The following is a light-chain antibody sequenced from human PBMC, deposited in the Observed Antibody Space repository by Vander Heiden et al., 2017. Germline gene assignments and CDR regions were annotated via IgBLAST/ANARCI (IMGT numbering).Light chain of an antibody. CDR1: QSVLYSSNNKNY. CDR3: QEDDSTPLT. CDR2: WAS. J-gene: IGKJ4*01. Sequence: DIVMTQSPDSLAVSLGERATINCKSSQSVLYSSNNKNYLAWYQQKPGQPPKLLIYWASTRESGVPDRFSGSGSGTDFTLTISSLQAEDVAVYYCQEDDSTPLTFGGGTKVEMK. V-gene: IGKV4-1*01.